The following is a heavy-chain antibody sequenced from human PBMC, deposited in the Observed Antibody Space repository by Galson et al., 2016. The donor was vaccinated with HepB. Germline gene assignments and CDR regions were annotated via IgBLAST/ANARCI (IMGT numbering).Heavy chain of an antibody. D-gene: IGHD1-14*01. CDR3: ARDAPENPIGASFDY. CDR1: RFSLSRFS. CDR2: IRSSGELI. J-gene: IGHJ5*01. V-gene: IGHV3-48*01. Sequence: SLRLSCAVSRFSLSRFSMNWVRQAPGKGLEWVAYIRSSGELINYADSVRGRLTISRDMARNLVFLEMNSLRSEDTAVYYCARDAPENPIGASFDYWGHGILVTVSS.